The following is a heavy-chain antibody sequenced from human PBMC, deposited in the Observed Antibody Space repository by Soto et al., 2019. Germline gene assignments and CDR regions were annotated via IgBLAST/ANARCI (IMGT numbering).Heavy chain of an antibody. CDR1: GFTFSSYS. D-gene: IGHD5-18*01. J-gene: IGHJ6*02. V-gene: IGHV3-21*01. Sequence: VSLRLSCAASGFTFSSYSMNWVRQAPGKGLEWVSSISSSSSYIYYADSVKGRFTISRDNAKNSLYLQMNSLRAEDTAVYYCARDKHPTGDTAMVGRDYYYYGMDVWGQGTTVTVSS. CDR2: ISSSSSYI. CDR3: ARDKHPTGDTAMVGRDYYYYGMDV.